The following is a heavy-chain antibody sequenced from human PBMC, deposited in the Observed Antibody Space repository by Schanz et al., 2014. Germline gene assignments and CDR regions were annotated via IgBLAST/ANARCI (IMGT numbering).Heavy chain of an antibody. D-gene: IGHD3-10*01. CDR1: GFTFSTYY. V-gene: IGHV3-21*02. CDR2: ISSSSSYI. CDR3: VREENYPSFLGYYYYMDV. J-gene: IGHJ6*03. Sequence: EVQLVESGGGLVKPGGSLRLSCAASGFTFSTYYMNWVRQAPGKGLEWVSSISSSSSYISYADSVKGRFTISRDNAKNSLYLQMNSLRAEDTAVYYCVREENYPSFLGYYYYMDVWGKGTSVNVSS.